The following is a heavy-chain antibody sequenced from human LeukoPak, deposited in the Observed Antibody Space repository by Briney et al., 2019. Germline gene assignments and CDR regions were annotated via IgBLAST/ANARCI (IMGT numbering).Heavy chain of an antibody. CDR3: ARGRWDPKWAPYYYYMDV. Sequence: SETLSLTCTVSGGSISSSSYYWGWIRQPPGKGLEWIGSIHYSGSTYYNPSLKSRVTISVDTSKNQFSLKLSSVTAADTAVYYCARGRWDPKWAPYYYYMDVWGKGTTVTVSS. CDR1: GGSISSSSYY. J-gene: IGHJ6*03. CDR2: IHYSGST. V-gene: IGHV4-39*07. D-gene: IGHD1-26*01.